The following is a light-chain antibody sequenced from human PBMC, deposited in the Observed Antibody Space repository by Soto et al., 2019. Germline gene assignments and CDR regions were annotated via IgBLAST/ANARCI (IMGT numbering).Light chain of an antibody. Sequence: DIQMTQSPSSLSASVGDRVTITCRASQSISSYLNWYQQKPGKAPKLLIYAASSLQSGVPSRFSGSGSGTHFHLTISSLQPEDFATNYCQQSYSTPYTFGQGTKLEIK. CDR2: AAS. V-gene: IGKV1-39*01. J-gene: IGKJ2*01. CDR1: QSISSY. CDR3: QQSYSTPYT.